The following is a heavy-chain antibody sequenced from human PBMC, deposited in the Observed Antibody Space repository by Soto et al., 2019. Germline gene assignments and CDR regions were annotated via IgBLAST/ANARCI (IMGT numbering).Heavy chain of an antibody. CDR1: GFTFSSYA. V-gene: IGHV3-23*01. CDR2: ISGSGGST. J-gene: IGHJ4*02. D-gene: IGHD3-10*01. CDR3: AKGLWYYYGSGSPTTFDY. Sequence: GGSLRLSCAASGFTFSSYAMSWVRQAPGKGLEWVSAISGSGGSTYYADSVKGRFTISRDNSKNTLYLQMNSLRAEDTAVYYCAKGLWYYYGSGSPTTFDYWGQGTLVTVSS.